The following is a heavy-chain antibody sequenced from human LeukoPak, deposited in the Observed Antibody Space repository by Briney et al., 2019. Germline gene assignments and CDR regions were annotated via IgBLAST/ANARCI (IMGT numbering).Heavy chain of an antibody. CDR2: ISSSGSTI. J-gene: IGHJ4*02. CDR1: GFTFGDYY. Sequence: PGGSLRLSCAASGFTFGDYYMCWIRQAPGKGLEWVSYISSSGSTIYYADSVKGRFTISMDNAKNSLYLQMNSLRAEDTAVYYCARDLGSSWYFAFDYWGQGTLVTVSS. CDR3: ARDLGSSWYFAFDY. V-gene: IGHV3-11*04. D-gene: IGHD6-13*01.